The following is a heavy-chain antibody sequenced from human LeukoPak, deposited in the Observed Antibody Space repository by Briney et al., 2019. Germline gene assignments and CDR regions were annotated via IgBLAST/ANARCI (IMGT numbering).Heavy chain of an antibody. CDR1: GGTNYA. V-gene: IGHV1-69*10. J-gene: IGHJ5*02. CDR2: IIPMFDVA. Sequence: GASVKVSCKVSGGTNYAISWLRQAPGQGLEWMGGIIPMFDVANSAQKFQGRVTFTADKSTNTAYMELSRLRSDDTAVYYCARASLTYYYDSSQGGNWFDPWGQGTLVTVSS. D-gene: IGHD3-22*01. CDR3: ARASLTYYYDSSQGGNWFDP.